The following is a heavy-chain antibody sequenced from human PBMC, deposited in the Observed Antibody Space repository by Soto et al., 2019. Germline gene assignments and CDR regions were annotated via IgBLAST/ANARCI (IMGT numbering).Heavy chain of an antibody. J-gene: IGHJ6*02. CDR2: IYYSGSA. D-gene: IGHD3-10*01. CDR3: ARGVGFGYYYYHMDL. CDR1: GGSVSNISDY. Sequence: KPSETLSLTCTVSGGSVSNISDYWSWVRQPPGKGLEWIEYIYYSGSADYNPSLGSRVTISLDTSKNQFTLKLSSVTTADTAVYYCARGVGFGYYYYHMDLWGQGTTVTVSS. V-gene: IGHV4-61*01.